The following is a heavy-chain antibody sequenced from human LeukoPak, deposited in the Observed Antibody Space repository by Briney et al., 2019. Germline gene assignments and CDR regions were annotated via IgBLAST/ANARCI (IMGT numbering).Heavy chain of an antibody. CDR1: GGSISIGGYY. CDR2: IYYSGRT. CDR3: ASEDYYGSGVFDY. D-gene: IGHD3-10*01. J-gene: IGHJ4*02. V-gene: IGHV4-31*03. Sequence: RSQTLSLTCTLSGGSISIGGYYCSSIRQHPGEGLEWIGYIYYSGRTYYNPSLKSRVTISVDTSKNQCSLKLSSVTAADTAVYYCASEDYYGSGVFDYWGQGTLVTVSS.